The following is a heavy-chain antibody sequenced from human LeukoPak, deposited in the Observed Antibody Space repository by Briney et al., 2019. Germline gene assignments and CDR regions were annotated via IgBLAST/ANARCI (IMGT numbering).Heavy chain of an antibody. CDR3: ARGSYGDYDY. J-gene: IGHJ4*02. V-gene: IGHV3-64*04. D-gene: IGHD4-17*01. CDR1: GFTFSSYA. CDR2: ISSNGGNT. Sequence: GGSLRLSCSASGFTFSSYAMHWVRQAPGKGLEYVSVISSNGGNTYSADSVKGRFTISRDNAKNSLSLQMNSLRAEDTAVYYCARGSYGDYDYWGQGTLLTVSS.